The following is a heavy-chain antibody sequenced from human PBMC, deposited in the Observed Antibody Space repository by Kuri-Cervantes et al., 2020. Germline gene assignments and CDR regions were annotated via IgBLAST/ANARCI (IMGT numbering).Heavy chain of an antibody. V-gene: IGHV4-34*01. D-gene: IGHD3-10*01. J-gene: IGHJ5*02. CDR2: INHSGST. Sequence: ESLKISCAVSGGSFSGYYWSWIRQPPGKGLEWIGEINHSGSTNYNPSLKSRVTISVDTYKNKFSIKLSSMIAADTAVYYCARALSFGELLSVGAYWCDPWGQGTLVTVSS. CDR1: GGSFSGYY. CDR3: ARALSFGELLSVGAYWCDP.